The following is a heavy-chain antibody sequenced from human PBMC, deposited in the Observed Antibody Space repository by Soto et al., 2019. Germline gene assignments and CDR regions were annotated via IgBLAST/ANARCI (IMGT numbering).Heavy chain of an antibody. CDR1: GFSFSSYA. Sequence: GGSLRLSCAASGFSFSSYAMSWVRQAPGRGLEWVSTISGGGANTQYAESVKGRFTISRDNSKNTLHLQMNTLRADDTALYYCAKERFCSATRCHSGFDFWDQGTLVTVST. CDR3: AKERFCSATRCHSGFDF. V-gene: IGHV3-23*01. D-gene: IGHD3-3*01. J-gene: IGHJ4*02. CDR2: ISGGGANT.